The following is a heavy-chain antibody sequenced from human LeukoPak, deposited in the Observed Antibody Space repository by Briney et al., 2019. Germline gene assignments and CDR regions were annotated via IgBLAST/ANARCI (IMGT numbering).Heavy chain of an antibody. V-gene: IGHV4-61*02. CDR1: GGSISSGSYY. CDR2: IYTSGST. CDR3: ARDGQYSSGWKDAFDI. D-gene: IGHD6-19*01. Sequence: SETLSLTCTVSGGSISSGSYYWSWIRQPAGKGLEWIGRIYTSGSTNYNPSLKSRVTISVDTSKNQFSLKLGSVTAADTAVYYCARDGQYSSGWKDAFDIWGQGTMVTVSS. J-gene: IGHJ3*02.